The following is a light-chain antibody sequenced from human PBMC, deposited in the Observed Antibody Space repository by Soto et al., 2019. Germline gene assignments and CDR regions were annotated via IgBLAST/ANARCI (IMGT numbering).Light chain of an antibody. J-gene: IGKJ2*01. CDR2: DAS. Sequence: EIVLTQSPATLSLSPGERATLSCRASQSVSSYLAWYQQKPGQAPRLLIYDASNRATGIPARFSGSGSGTDFTLTISSLEPEDCAVYYCQQRSNWPYTCGQGTKLEIK. V-gene: IGKV3-11*01. CDR3: QQRSNWPYT. CDR1: QSVSSY.